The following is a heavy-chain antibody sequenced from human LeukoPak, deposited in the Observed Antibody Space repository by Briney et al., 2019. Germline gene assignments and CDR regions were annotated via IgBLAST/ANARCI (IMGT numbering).Heavy chain of an antibody. Sequence: PGGSLRLSCAASGFTFSDYYMSWFRQAPGKGLEWVSYISSSSSDTNYADSVKGRFTISRDNAKNSLYLQMNSPRAEDTAVYYCTRGHTVIIYWGQGTLVTVSS. CDR3: TRGHTVIIY. J-gene: IGHJ4*02. V-gene: IGHV3-11*06. CDR1: GFTFSDYY. D-gene: IGHD5-18*01. CDR2: ISSSSSDT.